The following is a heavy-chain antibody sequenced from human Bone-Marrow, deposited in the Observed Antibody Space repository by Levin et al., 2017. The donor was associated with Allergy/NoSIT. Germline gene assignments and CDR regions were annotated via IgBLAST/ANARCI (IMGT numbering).Heavy chain of an antibody. J-gene: IGHJ6*02. V-gene: IGHV3-23*01. CDR1: GLTFSNYS. Sequence: QPGGSLRLSCAASGLTFSNYSMGWVRQAPGKGPEWVSSINGSGTVIFYADSVKGRFTISRDNSMNTLFLQLNSLRAEDTAVYYCAKGIKDILTQGMDVWGQGTTVTVSS. D-gene: IGHD3-9*01. CDR3: AKGIKDILTQGMDV. CDR2: INGSGTVI.